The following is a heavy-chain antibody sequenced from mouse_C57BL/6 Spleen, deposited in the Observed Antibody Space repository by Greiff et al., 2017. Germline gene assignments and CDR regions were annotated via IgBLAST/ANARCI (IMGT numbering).Heavy chain of an antibody. J-gene: IGHJ2*01. Sequence: EVQLVESGGGLVKPGGSLKLSCAASGFTFSSYAMSWVRQTPEKRLEWVATISDGGSYTYYPDNVKGRFTISRDNAKNNLYLQMSHLKSEDTAMYYCARDHDYYGSSYFDYWGQGTTLTVSS. V-gene: IGHV5-4*01. CDR2: ISDGGSYT. CDR1: GFTFSSYA. CDR3: ARDHDYYGSSYFDY. D-gene: IGHD1-1*01.